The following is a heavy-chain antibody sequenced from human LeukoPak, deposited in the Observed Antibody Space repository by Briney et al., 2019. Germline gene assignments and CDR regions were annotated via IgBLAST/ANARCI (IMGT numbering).Heavy chain of an antibody. V-gene: IGHV3-11*04. Sequence: GGSLRLSCAASGFTFSDYYMSWIRQAPGKGLDWVSYISSSGATIYYADSVKGRFTISRDNAKNSLYLQLNSLRAEDTAVYYCARRMYSSSCFDYWGQGTLVTVSS. J-gene: IGHJ4*02. D-gene: IGHD6-6*01. CDR1: GFTFSDYY. CDR3: ARRMYSSSCFDY. CDR2: ISSSGATI.